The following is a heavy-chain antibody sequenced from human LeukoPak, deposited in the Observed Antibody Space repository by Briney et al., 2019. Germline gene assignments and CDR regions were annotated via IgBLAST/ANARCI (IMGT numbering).Heavy chain of an antibody. Sequence: PSETLSLTCAVYGGSFSGYYWSWIRQPPGKGLEWIGEINHSGSTNYNPSLKSRVTISVDTSKNQFSLKLSSVTAADTAVYYCARRLAAAGAFDIWGQGTMVTVSS. CDR3: ARRLAAAGAFDI. CDR2: INHSGST. CDR1: GGSFSGYY. V-gene: IGHV4-34*01. J-gene: IGHJ3*02. D-gene: IGHD6-13*01.